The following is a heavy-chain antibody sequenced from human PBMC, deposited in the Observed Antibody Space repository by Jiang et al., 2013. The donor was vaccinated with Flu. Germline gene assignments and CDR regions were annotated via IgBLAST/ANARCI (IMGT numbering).Heavy chain of an antibody. D-gene: IGHD3-3*01. J-gene: IGHJ4*01. Sequence: QLVESGPEVKKPGASVKVSCKASGYTLVASYLHWVRQAPGQGPEWMGCINPNNGYTKFAEKFQGRVSLTRDVSISTAYMDLSSLTSDDTAVYYCARVWWLGDNDFWSGPFDYWGQGTLVTVSS. V-gene: IGHV1-2*02. CDR3: ARVWWLGDNDFWSGPFDY. CDR1: GYTLVASY. CDR2: INPNNGYT.